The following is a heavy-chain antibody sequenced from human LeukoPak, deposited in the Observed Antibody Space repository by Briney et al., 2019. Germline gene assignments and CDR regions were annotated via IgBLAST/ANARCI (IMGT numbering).Heavy chain of an antibody. CDR2: INPNSGGT. CDR3: ARGSYCSGGSCPASFLFDY. V-gene: IGHV1-2*02. J-gene: IGHJ4*02. CDR1: GYTFTGYY. D-gene: IGHD2-15*01. Sequence: ASVKVSCKASGYTFTGYYMHWVRQAPGQGLEWMGWINPNSGGTNYAQKFQGRVTMTRDTSISTAYMELSRLRSDDTAVYYCARGSYCSGGSCPASFLFDYWGRGTLVTVSS.